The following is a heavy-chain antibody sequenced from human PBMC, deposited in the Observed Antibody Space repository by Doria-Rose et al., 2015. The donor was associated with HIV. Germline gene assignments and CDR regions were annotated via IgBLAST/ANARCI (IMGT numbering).Heavy chain of an antibody. CDR3: AKDSDTYYYGSGDAFDA. J-gene: IGHJ3*01. D-gene: IGHD3-10*01. V-gene: IGHV3-43D*03. CDR2: ISWDGGSS. CDR1: GFTFDHYA. Sequence: SLSLSCAVSGFTFDHYAMHWVRQAPGKGLEWVSLISWDGGSSYYADSVQGRFTISRDNSKSSLYLQMNSLRAEDTALYYCAKDSDTYYYGSGDAFDAWGQGTMVTVSS.